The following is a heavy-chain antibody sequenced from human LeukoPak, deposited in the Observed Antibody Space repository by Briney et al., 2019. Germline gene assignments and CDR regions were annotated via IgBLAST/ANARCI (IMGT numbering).Heavy chain of an antibody. V-gene: IGHV3-21*01. Sequence: GGSLRLSCAASGFIFTNYFMSWVRQAPGKGLEWVSSISSSSSYIYYADSVKGRFTISRDNAKNSLYLQMNSLRAEDTAVYYCARTSSGWYWGQGTLVTVSS. D-gene: IGHD6-19*01. J-gene: IGHJ4*02. CDR2: ISSSSSYI. CDR3: ARTSSGWY. CDR1: GFIFTNYF.